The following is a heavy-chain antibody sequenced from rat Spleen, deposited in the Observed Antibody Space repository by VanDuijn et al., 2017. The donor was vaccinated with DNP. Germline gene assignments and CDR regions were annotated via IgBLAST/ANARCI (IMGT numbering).Heavy chain of an antibody. CDR3: ARPDY. J-gene: IGHJ2*01. CDR1: GFTFSDYA. Sequence: EVQLVESGGGLVAPRGSLKLSCAASGFTFSDYAMAWVRQAPKKGLEWVATISYDGSRTYYRDSVKGQFTISRDNAKSTVYLQMDSLRSEDTATYHYARPDYWGQVVMVTVSS. CDR2: ISYDGSRT. V-gene: IGHV5-7*01.